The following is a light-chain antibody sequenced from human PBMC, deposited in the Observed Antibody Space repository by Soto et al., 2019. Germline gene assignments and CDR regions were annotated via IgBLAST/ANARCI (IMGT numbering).Light chain of an antibody. Sequence: QSVLTQPPSVSGAPGQRVTISCTVSSSNIGAGYDVHWYQQRPGTAPKLLIFGNINRPSGVPDRFSGSKSGTSASLAITGLQAEDEADYYCSSYTSSSTLYVFGTGTKVTVL. V-gene: IGLV1-40*01. CDR2: GNI. CDR1: SSNIGAGYD. CDR3: SSYTSSSTLYV. J-gene: IGLJ1*01.